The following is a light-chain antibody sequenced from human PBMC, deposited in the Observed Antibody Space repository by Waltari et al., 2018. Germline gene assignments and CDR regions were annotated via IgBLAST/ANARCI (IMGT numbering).Light chain of an antibody. V-gene: IGKV3D-20*02. J-gene: IGKJ1*01. CDR3: QNHERLPAK. CDR1: QSVSKY. CDR2: AAS. Sequence: ELVLTQSPATLSSSPGERATLSCRASQSVSKYLAWYQQRPGQAPRLLIYAASTRATGIPDRFSGSGFGTDFSLTISRLEPEDFAVYYCQNHERLPAKFGQGTKVEIK.